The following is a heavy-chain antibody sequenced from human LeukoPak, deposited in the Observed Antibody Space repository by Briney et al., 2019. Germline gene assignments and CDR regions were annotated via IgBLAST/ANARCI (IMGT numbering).Heavy chain of an antibody. J-gene: IGHJ3*02. CDR1: GFTVSSNY. V-gene: IGHV3-53*01. CDR3: ARDPTNYYGSGSYYKGGAFDI. Sequence: HPGGSLRLSCAASGFTVSSNYMSWVRQAPGKGLEWVSVIYSGGSTYYADSVKGRFTISRDNSKNTLYLQMNSLRAEDTAVYYCARDPTNYYGSGSYYKGGAFDIWGQGTMVTVSS. CDR2: IYSGGST. D-gene: IGHD3-10*01.